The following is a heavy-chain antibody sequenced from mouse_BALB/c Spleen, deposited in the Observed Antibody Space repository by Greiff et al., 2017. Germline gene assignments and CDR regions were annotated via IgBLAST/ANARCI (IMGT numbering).Heavy chain of an antibody. V-gene: IGHV5-6-3*01. Sequence: EVQLVESGGGLVQPGGSLKLSCAASGFTFSSYGMSWVRQTPDKRLELVATINSNGGSTYYPDSVKGRFTISRDNAKNTLYLQMSSLKSEDTAMYYCARGPLFAYWGQGTLVTVSA. CDR3: ARGPLFAY. CDR2: INSNGGST. J-gene: IGHJ3*01. CDR1: GFTFSSYG.